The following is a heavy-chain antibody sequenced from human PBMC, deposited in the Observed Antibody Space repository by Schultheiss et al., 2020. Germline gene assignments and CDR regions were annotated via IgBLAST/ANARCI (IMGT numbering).Heavy chain of an antibody. CDR3: GGGSDNPPYYFYYGMDV. CDR1: GFTFSSYG. V-gene: IGHV3-23*01. CDR2: ISHSGHRT. D-gene: IGHD4-23*01. Sequence: GGSLRLSCAASGFTFSSYGMHWVRQAPGKGLEWVSAISHSGHRTHYADSVKGRFTISRDNSKNTLSLQMNSLRGEDTAVYYCGGGSDNPPYYFYYGMDVWGQGTTVTVSS. J-gene: IGHJ6*02.